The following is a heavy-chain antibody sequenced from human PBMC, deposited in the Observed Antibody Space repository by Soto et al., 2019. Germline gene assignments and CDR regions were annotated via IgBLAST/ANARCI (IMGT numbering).Heavy chain of an antibody. V-gene: IGHV3-23*01. J-gene: IGHJ4*02. CDR3: RTGDSSSWRFYQ. CDR1: GFTFSNYG. Sequence: GGSLRVSCVVSGFTFSNYGKHWVRQTPGKGLEWVSGTSGSGGSTHYADSVKGRFTISRDNSKNTLYLQMNSLTVEDTALYYCRTGDSSSWRFYQWGQGTLVTVSS. CDR2: TSGSGGST. D-gene: IGHD6-13*01.